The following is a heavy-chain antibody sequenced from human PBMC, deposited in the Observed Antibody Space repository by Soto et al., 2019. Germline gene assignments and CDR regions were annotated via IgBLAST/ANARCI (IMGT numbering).Heavy chain of an antibody. D-gene: IGHD3-3*01. CDR2: IKEDGSER. CDR1: GFSFGNYW. Sequence: GGSLRLSCAVSGFSFGNYWMSWVRQAPVNGLEWLAIIKEDGSERYYLDSVKGRFTISRDNAKDSLSLQMNSLRGEDTAFYYCARDVGPVAIFGEALSGYFDFWGQGTLVTVSS. J-gene: IGHJ4*02. V-gene: IGHV3-7*03. CDR3: ARDVGPVAIFGEALSGYFDF.